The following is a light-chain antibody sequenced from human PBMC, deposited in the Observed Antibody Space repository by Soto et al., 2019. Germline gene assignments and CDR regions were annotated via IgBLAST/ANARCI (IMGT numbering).Light chain of an antibody. CDR1: NIGSKS. CDR3: QVWDSSSDPVV. Sequence: SSELTQPTSVSVAPGKTARITCGGNNIGSKSVHWYQQKPGQAPVLVIYYDSDRPSGIPERFSGSNSGNTATLTISRVEAGDEADYYCQVWDSSSDPVVFGGGTKLTVL. V-gene: IGLV3-21*04. J-gene: IGLJ2*01. CDR2: YDS.